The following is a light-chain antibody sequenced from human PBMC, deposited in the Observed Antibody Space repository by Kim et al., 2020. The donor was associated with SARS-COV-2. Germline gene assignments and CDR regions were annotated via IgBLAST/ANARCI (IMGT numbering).Light chain of an antibody. CDR1: SNKVGNRG. CDR2: RND. J-gene: IGLJ3*02. CDR3: SAWDDSLSAWL. V-gene: IGLV10-54*04. Sequence: RQTATLTCTGNSNKVGNRGVAWLQQHQGHPPKLLSSRNDNRPSGISERFSASRSGNTASLTITGLQPEDEADYYCSAWDDSLSAWLFGGGTKLTVL.